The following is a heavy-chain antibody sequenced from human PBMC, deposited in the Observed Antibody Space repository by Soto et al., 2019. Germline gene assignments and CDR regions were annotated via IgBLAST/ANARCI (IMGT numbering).Heavy chain of an antibody. D-gene: IGHD2-2*03. CDR1: GYTFTSYD. V-gene: IGHV1-8*01. CDR2: MNPNSGNT. J-gene: IGHJ5*02. CDR3: ATGYCSSTSCSQRDNWFDP. Sequence: GASVKVSCKASGYTFTSYDINWVRQATGQGLEWMGWMNPNSGNTGYAQKFQGRVTMTRNTSISTAYMELSSLRSEDMAVYYCATGYCSSTSCSQRDNWFDPWGQGTLVTVSS.